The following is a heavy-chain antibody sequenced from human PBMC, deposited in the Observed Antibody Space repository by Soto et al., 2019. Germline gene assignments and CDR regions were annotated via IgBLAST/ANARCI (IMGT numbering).Heavy chain of an antibody. CDR1: GYTFTSYG. V-gene: IGHV1-18*01. CDR3: ARALRITIFGVVIKGRYNWFDP. J-gene: IGHJ5*02. CDR2: ISAYNGNT. D-gene: IGHD3-3*01. Sequence: QVQLVQSGAEVKKPGASVKVSCKASGYTFTSYGISWVRQAPGQGLEWMGWISAYNGNTNYAQKLQGRVTMTTDTSTSTAYMELRSLRSDDTDVYYCARALRITIFGVVIKGRYNWFDPWGQGTLVTVSS.